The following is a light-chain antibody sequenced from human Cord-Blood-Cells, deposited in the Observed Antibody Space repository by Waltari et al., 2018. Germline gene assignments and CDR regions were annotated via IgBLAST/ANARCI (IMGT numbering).Light chain of an antibody. CDR3: QQSYSTPRFT. V-gene: IGKV1-39*01. CDR2: AAS. CDR1: QSISSY. J-gene: IGKJ3*01. Sequence: IQMTQSPSSLSASVVDRVTITCRASQSISSYLNWYQQKPGKTPKLLIYAASSLQSGVPSRFSGSGSGTDFTLTISSLQPEDFATYYCQQSYSTPRFTFGPGTKVDIK.